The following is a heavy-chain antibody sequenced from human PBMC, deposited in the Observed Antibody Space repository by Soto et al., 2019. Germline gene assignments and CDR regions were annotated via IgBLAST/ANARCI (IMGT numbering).Heavy chain of an antibody. V-gene: IGHV1-69*02. J-gene: IGHJ3*02. D-gene: IGHD3-10*01. CDR3: ARVRITMVRGVIDAFDI. Sequence: QVQLVQSGAEVKKPGSSVKVSCKASGGTCSSYTISWVRQAPGHGLEWMGRIIPILGIANYAQKFQGRVPITADKSTSTAYMELSSQRSEDTAVYYCARVRITMVRGVIDAFDIWGQGTMVTVSS. CDR1: GGTCSSYT. CDR2: IIPILGIA.